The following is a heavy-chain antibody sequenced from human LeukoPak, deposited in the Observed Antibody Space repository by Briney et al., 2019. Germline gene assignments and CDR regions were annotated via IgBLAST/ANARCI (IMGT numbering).Heavy chain of an antibody. D-gene: IGHD2-15*01. Sequence: SETLSLTCTVSGGSISSYYWSWIRQPPGKGLEWIGYIYYSGSTNYNPSLKSRVTISVDTSKSQFSLKLSSVTAADTAVYYCARGVALLGDAFDIWGQGTMVTVSS. J-gene: IGHJ3*02. CDR2: IYYSGST. CDR1: GGSISSYY. V-gene: IGHV4-59*01. CDR3: ARGVALLGDAFDI.